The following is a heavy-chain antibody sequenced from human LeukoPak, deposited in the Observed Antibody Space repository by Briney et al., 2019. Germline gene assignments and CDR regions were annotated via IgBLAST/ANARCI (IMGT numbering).Heavy chain of an antibody. J-gene: IGHJ5*02. Sequence: PGGSLRLSCAASGFTFSSYSMNWVRQAPGKGLEWVSSISSSSSYIYYADSVKGRFTISRDNAKNSLYLQMNSLRAEDTAVYNCARDPAGLCSGGSCYRWFDPWGQGTLVTVSS. CDR1: GFTFSSYS. CDR2: ISSSSSYI. V-gene: IGHV3-21*01. D-gene: IGHD2-15*01. CDR3: ARDPAGLCSGGSCYRWFDP.